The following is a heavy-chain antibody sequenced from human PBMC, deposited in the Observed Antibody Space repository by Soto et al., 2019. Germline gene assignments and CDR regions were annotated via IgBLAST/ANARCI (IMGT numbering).Heavy chain of an antibody. Sequence: GGSLRLSCAASGFTFSDSYMNWVRQAPGKGLEWVSSISSSSSYIYYADSVKGRFTISRDNAKNSLYLQMNSLRAEDTAVYYCARDGLSVAGKTYYYYGMDVWGQGTTVTVSS. CDR1: GFTFSDSY. V-gene: IGHV3-21*01. CDR2: ISSSSSYI. CDR3: ARDGLSVAGKTYYYYGMDV. J-gene: IGHJ6*02. D-gene: IGHD6-19*01.